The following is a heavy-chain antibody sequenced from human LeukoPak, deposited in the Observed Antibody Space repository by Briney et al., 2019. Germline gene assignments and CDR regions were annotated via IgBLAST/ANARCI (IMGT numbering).Heavy chain of an antibody. Sequence: GSSVTVSCKASGGTFSSYAISWVRQAPGQGLEWMGGIIPIFGTANYAQKFQGRVTITTDESTSTAYMELSSLRSEDTAVYYCASSSGSYPYYFDYWGQGTLVTVSS. CDR3: ASSSGSYPYYFDY. V-gene: IGHV1-69*05. J-gene: IGHJ4*02. D-gene: IGHD1-26*01. CDR1: GGTFSSYA. CDR2: IIPIFGTA.